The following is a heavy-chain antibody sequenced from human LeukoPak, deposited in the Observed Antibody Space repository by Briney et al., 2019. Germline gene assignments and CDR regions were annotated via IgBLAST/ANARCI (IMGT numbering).Heavy chain of an antibody. CDR2: ISSSGSTR. CDR3: ASSIAAAGAFDS. CDR1: GFTFSSYE. Sequence: PGGSLRLSCAASGFTFSSYEMNWVRQAPGKGLEWVSYISSSGSTRYYADSVKGRFTISRDNAKNSLYLQVNSLRAEDTAVYYCASSIAAAGAFDSWGQGILVTVSS. D-gene: IGHD6-13*01. J-gene: IGHJ4*02. V-gene: IGHV3-48*03.